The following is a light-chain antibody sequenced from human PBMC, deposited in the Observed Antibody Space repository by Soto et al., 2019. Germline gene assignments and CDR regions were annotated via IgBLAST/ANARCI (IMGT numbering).Light chain of an antibody. J-gene: IGLJ1*01. V-gene: IGLV2-14*01. Sequence: QSALTQPASVSGSPGQSITISCTGTSSDVGGYNYVSWYQQHPGKAPKLMIYDVSNRPSGVSNRFSGSKSGNTASLTISGLQAEDEADYYCSSYTSSSTPKVLGTGTKLTVL. CDR3: SSYTSSSTPKV. CDR1: SSDVGGYNY. CDR2: DVS.